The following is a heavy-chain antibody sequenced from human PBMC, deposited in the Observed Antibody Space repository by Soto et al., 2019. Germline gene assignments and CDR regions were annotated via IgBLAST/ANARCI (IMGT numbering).Heavy chain of an antibody. CDR2: INSDGSRT. J-gene: IGHJ6*02. CDR3: ARDLSSCSSARCYSFYYGMDL. D-gene: IGHD2-2*01. Sequence: GGSLRLSCTASGFNFSRFWTHWVRQVPGRGLVWVSHINSDGSRTSYADSVKGRFTISRDNAKNTLYLQMNSLRAEDTAVYYCARDLSSCSSARCYSFYYGMDLWGQGTTVTVSS. CDR1: GFNFSRFW. V-gene: IGHV3-74*01.